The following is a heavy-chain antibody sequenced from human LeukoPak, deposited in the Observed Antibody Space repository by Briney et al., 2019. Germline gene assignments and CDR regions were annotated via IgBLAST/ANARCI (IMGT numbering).Heavy chain of an antibody. CDR1: GFTFSSYA. J-gene: IGHJ4*02. CDR2: ISGSGGST. V-gene: IGHV3-23*01. Sequence: HPGGSLRLSCAASGFTFSSYAMSWVRQAPGKGLEWVSAISGSGGSTYYADSVKGRFTISRDNFKDTLYLQMNSLRAEDTAMYYCAKEYGSSNNYRAVDYWGQGTLVTVSS. D-gene: IGHD2-2*01. CDR3: AKEYGSSNNYRAVDY.